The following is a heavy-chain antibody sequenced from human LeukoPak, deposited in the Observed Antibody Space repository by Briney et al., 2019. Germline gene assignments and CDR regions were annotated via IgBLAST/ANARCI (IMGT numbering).Heavy chain of an antibody. J-gene: IGHJ5*02. CDR1: GFTFSSYE. CDR3: ARDLQFEDGDYEVWFDP. CDR2: ISSSGSTI. D-gene: IGHD4-17*01. Sequence: PGGSLRLSCAASGFTFSSYEMNWVRQAPGKGLEWVSYISSSGSTIYYADSVKGRYTISRDNAKNSLYLQMNSLRAEDTAVYYCARDLQFEDGDYEVWFDPWGQGTLVTVSS. V-gene: IGHV3-48*03.